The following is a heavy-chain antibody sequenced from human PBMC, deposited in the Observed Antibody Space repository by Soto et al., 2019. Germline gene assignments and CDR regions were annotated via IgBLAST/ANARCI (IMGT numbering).Heavy chain of an antibody. CDR3: ARGPRSTSGWYKEWVA. V-gene: IGHV3-30-3*01. CDR2: ISYDGSNK. Sequence: HPGGSLRLSCAASGFTFSRFAMHWVRQAPGKGLEWVAAISYDGSNKNYADSVKGRFTFSRDNSKNTLYLQMNSLRPDDTAVYYCARGPRSTSGWYKEWVAWGQGSLVTVSS. J-gene: IGHJ5*02. CDR1: GFTFSRFA. D-gene: IGHD6-19*01.